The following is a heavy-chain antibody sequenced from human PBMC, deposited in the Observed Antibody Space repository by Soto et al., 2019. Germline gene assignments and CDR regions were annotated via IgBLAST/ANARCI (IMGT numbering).Heavy chain of an antibody. V-gene: IGHV3-48*03. Sequence: GGSLRLSGEASGFSFRSFSINWVRQAPWRGLEWVSYISDDGASIYYADSLKGRFTISRDNAKNSLSLQMNNLRAEDTAVYYCAREDSIVIQAVADFWGQGTLITVCS. CDR3: AREDSIVIQAVADF. D-gene: IGHD2-2*01. J-gene: IGHJ4*02. CDR2: ISDDGASI. CDR1: GFSFRSFS.